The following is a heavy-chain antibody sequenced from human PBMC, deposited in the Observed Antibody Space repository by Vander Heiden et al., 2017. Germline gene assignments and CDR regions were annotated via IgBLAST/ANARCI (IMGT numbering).Heavy chain of an antibody. Sequence: QITLKESGPTLVKPTQTLTLTCTFSGFSLSTSGVAVGWIRQPPGKVLEWLEVSNWNDDVRYSPSRKSRLTITNVTSMYQVVLTLTNMDTVETATYYCAHQVTGSYFDYWGQGTLVTVSS. D-gene: IGHD7-27*01. CDR2: SNWNDDV. V-gene: IGHV2-5*01. CDR3: AHQVTGSYFDY. J-gene: IGHJ4*02. CDR1: GFSLSTSGVA.